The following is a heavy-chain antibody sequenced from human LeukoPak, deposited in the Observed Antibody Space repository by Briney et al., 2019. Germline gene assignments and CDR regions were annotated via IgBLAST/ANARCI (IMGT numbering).Heavy chain of an antibody. CDR2: ISDSGGKT. CDR1: GFTFSTFSNYG. CDR3: AKHGSGRYFDY. D-gene: IGHD6-19*01. Sequence: GSLRFSCAASGFTFSTFSNYGMSWVRQAPGKGLEWVSAISDSGGKTYYADSMKGRFTISRDNSKNTLYLQMNSLRAEDTAVYYCAKHGSGRYFDYWGQGTLVTVSS. J-gene: IGHJ4*02. V-gene: IGHV3-23*01.